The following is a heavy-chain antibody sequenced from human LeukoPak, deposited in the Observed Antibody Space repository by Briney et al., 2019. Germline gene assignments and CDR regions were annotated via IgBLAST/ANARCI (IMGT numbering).Heavy chain of an antibody. J-gene: IGHJ4*02. CDR2: INSDGSST. CDR1: GFTFSSYW. V-gene: IGHV3-74*01. Sequence: GGSLRLSCAASGFTFSSYWMHWVRQAPGKGLVCVSRINSDGSSTSYADSVKGRFTISRDNAKNTLYLQMNSLRAEDTAVYYCARATRYCSGGSCVYYFDYWGQGTLVTVS. CDR3: ARATRYCSGGSCVYYFDY. D-gene: IGHD2-15*01.